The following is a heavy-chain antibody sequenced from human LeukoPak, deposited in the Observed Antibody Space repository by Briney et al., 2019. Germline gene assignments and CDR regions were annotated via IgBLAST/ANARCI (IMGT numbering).Heavy chain of an antibody. Sequence: RASVKVSCKASGGTFSSYAISWVRQAPGQGLEWMGGIIPIFGTANYAQKFQGRVTITADKSTSTAYMELSSLRSEDTAVYYCASQYYYMDVWGKGTTVTVSS. CDR2: IIPIFGTA. CDR1: GGTFSSYA. J-gene: IGHJ6*03. V-gene: IGHV1-69*06. CDR3: ASQYYYMDV.